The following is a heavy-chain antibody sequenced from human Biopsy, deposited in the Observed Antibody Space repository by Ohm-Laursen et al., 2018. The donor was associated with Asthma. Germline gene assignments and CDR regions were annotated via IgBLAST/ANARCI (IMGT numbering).Heavy chain of an antibody. D-gene: IGHD3-10*01. J-gene: IGHJ6*02. Sequence: GSSVKVSCKASGYTFNSAGITWVRQAPGQGLEWMGWISVYNGNTKVAQKLQDRVTMITDTSTSTAYTGLRSLRSDDTAVYFCARAVDYSHYYGIDVWGQGTTVTVS. CDR1: GYTFNSAG. CDR2: ISVYNGNT. V-gene: IGHV1-18*01. CDR3: ARAVDYSHYYGIDV.